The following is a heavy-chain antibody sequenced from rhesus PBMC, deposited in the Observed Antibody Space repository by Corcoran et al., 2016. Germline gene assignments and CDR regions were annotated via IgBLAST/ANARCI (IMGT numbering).Heavy chain of an antibody. CDR2: ISNTGGST. V-gene: IGHV3S18*01. J-gene: IGHJ4*01. CDR1: GFSFSDYY. D-gene: IGHD3-16*01. Sequence: EVQLVESGGGLAKPGGSLRLSCAASGFSFSDYYMYLVRQAPGKGLEWVSGISNTGGSTYDADSVKGRFTISRENAKNTLYLQMDSLRAEDTAVYYCARDFYSGSFFDDWGQGVLVTVSS. CDR3: ARDFYSGSFFDD.